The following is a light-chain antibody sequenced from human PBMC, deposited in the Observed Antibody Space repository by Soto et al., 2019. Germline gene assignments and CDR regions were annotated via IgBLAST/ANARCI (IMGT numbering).Light chain of an antibody. V-gene: IGKV1-5*01. CDR1: QSISSW. J-gene: IGKJ1*01. Sequence: DIQMTQSPSTLSASVEDRVTITCRASQSISSWLAWYQQKPGKAPKLLIYDASSLESGVPSRFSGSGSGTEFTLTISSLQPDDFATYYCQQYNSYSSGTFGQGTKVEIK. CDR3: QQYNSYSSGT. CDR2: DAS.